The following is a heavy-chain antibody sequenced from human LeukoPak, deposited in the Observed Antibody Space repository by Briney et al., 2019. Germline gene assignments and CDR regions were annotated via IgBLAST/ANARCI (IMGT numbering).Heavy chain of an antibody. CDR3: AREHGDYTDYFDY. Sequence: SVTVSCKASGGTFSSYAISWVRQAPGQGLEWMGGIIPIFGTANYAQKFQGRVTITADESTSTAYMELSSLRSEDTAVYYCAREHGDYTDYFDYWGQGTLVTVSS. CDR1: GGTFSSYA. V-gene: IGHV1-69*13. D-gene: IGHD4-17*01. J-gene: IGHJ4*02. CDR2: IIPIFGTA.